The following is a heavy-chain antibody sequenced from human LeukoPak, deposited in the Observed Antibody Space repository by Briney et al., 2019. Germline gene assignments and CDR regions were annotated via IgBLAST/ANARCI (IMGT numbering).Heavy chain of an antibody. D-gene: IGHD7-27*01. Sequence: SETLSLTCTVSGDSISSGNYYWTWIRQPAGKGLEWIGRIYTSGNTNYNPSLKIQVTISMDTSKNQFSLNLTSVTAADTAVYYCARDRAGDSFDIWGQGTMVTVSS. CDR1: GDSISSGNYY. V-gene: IGHV4-61*02. CDR3: ARDRAGDSFDI. J-gene: IGHJ3*02. CDR2: IYTSGNT.